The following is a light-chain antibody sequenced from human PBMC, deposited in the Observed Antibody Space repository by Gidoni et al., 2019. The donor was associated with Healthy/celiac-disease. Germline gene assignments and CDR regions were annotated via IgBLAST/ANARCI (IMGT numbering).Light chain of an antibody. V-gene: IGKV3-20*01. CDR1: QSVSSSY. J-gene: IGKJ4*01. CDR2: GAS. CDR3: QQYGSSPLT. Sequence: DILFTQSPGTLSLSPGKRATLSCRDSQSVSSSYLAWYQQKPGQAPRLLIYGASSRATGIPDRFSGSGSGTDFTLTISRLEPEDFAVYYCQQYGSSPLTFGGGTKVEIK.